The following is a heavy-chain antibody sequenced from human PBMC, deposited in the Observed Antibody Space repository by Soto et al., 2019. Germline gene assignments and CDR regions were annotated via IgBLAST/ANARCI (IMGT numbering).Heavy chain of an antibody. V-gene: IGHV1-69*13. D-gene: IGHD5-18*01. CDR1: GGTFSSYA. CDR2: IIPIFGTA. J-gene: IGHJ4*02. CDR3: ARLKVDTAMVRDY. Sequence: GASVKVSCKASGGTFSSYAISWVRQAPGQGLEWMGGIIPIFGTANYAQKFQGRVTITADESTSTAYMELSSLRSEDTAVYYCARLKVDTAMVRDYWGQGTLVTVSS.